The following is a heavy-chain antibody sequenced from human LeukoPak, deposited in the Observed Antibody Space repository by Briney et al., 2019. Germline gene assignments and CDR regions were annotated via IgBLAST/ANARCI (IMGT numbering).Heavy chain of an antibody. CDR3: ARLRWSGDLSDN. J-gene: IGHJ4*02. Sequence: PGGCLRLSCAASGFTVSSKYMAWVRQAPGKGLDWVSLIHSGDSTYNAASVEGRFTISRDNFKNTLYLQMDSLRTEDTAVYDCARLRWSGDLSDNWGQGTLVTVSS. D-gene: IGHD3-10*01. V-gene: IGHV3-66*01. CDR2: IHSGDST. CDR1: GFTVSSKY.